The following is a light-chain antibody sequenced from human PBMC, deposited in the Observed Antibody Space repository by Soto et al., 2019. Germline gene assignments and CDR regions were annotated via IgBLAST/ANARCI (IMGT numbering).Light chain of an antibody. CDR1: QSFSSSY. CDR2: GAS. CDR3: QQYGSSWLT. Sequence: EIVLTQSPGTLSLSPGERATLSCRASQSFSSSYLAWYQQKPGQAPRLLIYGASSRATGIPDRFSGSGSGTDFTLTISRLEPEDFAVYYCQQYGSSWLTFGGGTKVEIK. V-gene: IGKV3-20*01. J-gene: IGKJ4*01.